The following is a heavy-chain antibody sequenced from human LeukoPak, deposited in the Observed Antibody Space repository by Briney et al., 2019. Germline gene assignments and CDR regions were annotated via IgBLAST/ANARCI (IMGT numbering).Heavy chain of an antibody. J-gene: IGHJ3*02. D-gene: IGHD3-3*01. CDR1: GGSISSYY. Sequence: SETLSLTCTVSGGSISSYYWSWIRQPPGKGLEWIGYIYYSGSTNYNPSLKSRVTISVDTSKNQFSLKLSSVTAADTAVYYCARNVQSDYDFWSGYYPHPDAFDIWGQGTMVTVSS. CDR2: IYYSGST. CDR3: ARNVQSDYDFWSGYYPHPDAFDI. V-gene: IGHV4-59*01.